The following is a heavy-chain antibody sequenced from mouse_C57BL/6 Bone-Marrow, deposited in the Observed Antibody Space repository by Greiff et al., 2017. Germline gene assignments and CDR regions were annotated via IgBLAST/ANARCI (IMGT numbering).Heavy chain of an antibody. CDR2: ISNLAYSI. Sequence: EVKLMESGGGLVQPGGSLKLSCAASGFTFSDYGMAWVRQAPRKGPEWVAFISNLAYSIYYADTVTGRFTISRENAKNTLYLEMSSLRSEDTAMYYWARQDYGSYYAMDYGGQGTTVTVSS. V-gene: IGHV5-15*01. D-gene: IGHD1-1*01. CDR1: GFTFSDYG. J-gene: IGHJ4*01. CDR3: ARQDYGSYYAMDY.